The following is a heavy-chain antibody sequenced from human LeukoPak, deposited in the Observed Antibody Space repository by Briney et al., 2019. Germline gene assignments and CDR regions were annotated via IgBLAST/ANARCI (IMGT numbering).Heavy chain of an antibody. CDR2: IYYSGNT. Sequence: SETLSLTCIVSGGSISTSAYYWGWIRQPPGEGLQWIGSIYYSGNTYYNSSLKSRVTISVDTSTSQFSLRLSSVTAADTAVYYCVRAMDVWGQGTTVTVSS. V-gene: IGHV4-39*01. J-gene: IGHJ6*02. CDR1: GGSISTSAYY. CDR3: VRAMDV.